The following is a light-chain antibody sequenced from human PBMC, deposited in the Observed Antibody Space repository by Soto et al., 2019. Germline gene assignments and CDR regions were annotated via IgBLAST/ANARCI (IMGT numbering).Light chain of an antibody. J-gene: IGLJ2*01. Sequence: QPASVSGSPGQSITIACTGTSRDVGGYNYVSWYQQHPGKAPKLMIYEVTNRPSGVSNRFSGSKSGNTASLTISGLQAEDESDYYCSSYTSGSTLVFGGGTKLTVL. CDR2: EVT. V-gene: IGLV2-14*01. CDR1: SRDVGGYNY. CDR3: SSYTSGSTLV.